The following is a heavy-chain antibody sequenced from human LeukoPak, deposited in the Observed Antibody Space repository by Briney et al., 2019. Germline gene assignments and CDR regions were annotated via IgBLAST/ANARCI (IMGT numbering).Heavy chain of an antibody. D-gene: IGHD1-26*01. CDR3: ASSPGSSYLDLGMDY. CDR1: GGSISSYY. Sequence: PSQTLSLTCAASGGSISSYYSSWIRQPPGKGLEWIGYIYNSGSTNNNTSLKSRVTISVDTSKNHFSLKLSSATTADTAVYDCASSPGSSYLDLGMDYWGQGTLVTVSS. CDR2: IYNSGST. V-gene: IGHV4-59*01. J-gene: IGHJ4*02.